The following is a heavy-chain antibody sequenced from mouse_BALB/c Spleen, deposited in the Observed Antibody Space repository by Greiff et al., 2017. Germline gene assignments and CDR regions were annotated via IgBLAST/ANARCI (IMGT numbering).Heavy chain of an antibody. CDR3: ARGNYSWFAY. Sequence: EVQLVESGGGLVKPGGSLKLSCAASGFTFSSYAMSWVRQSPEKRLEWVAEISSGGSYTYYPDTVTGRFTISRDNAKNTLYLEMSSLRSEDTAMYYCARGNYSWFAYWGQGTLVTVSA. CDR1: GFTFSSYA. J-gene: IGHJ3*01. CDR2: ISSGGSYT. D-gene: IGHD2-1*01. V-gene: IGHV5-9-4*01.